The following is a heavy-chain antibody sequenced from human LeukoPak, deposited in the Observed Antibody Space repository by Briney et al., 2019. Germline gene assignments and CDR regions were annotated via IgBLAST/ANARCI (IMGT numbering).Heavy chain of an antibody. CDR3: ARAAPKSGAVDV. CDR1: GFTFRSYG. V-gene: IGHV3-33*01. J-gene: IGHJ6*02. Sequence: GGSLRLSCAASGFTFRSYGIHWVRQAPGKGLEWVAVIWYDGSNKYYADSVKGRFTISRDNSKNTVYLQMNSLRVEDTAVYYCARAAPKSGAVDVWGQGTTVTVSS. CDR2: IWYDGSNK.